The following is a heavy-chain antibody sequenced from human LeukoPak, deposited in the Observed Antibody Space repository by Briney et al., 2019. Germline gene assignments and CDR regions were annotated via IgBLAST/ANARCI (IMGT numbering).Heavy chain of an antibody. D-gene: IGHD4-23*01. CDR2: INSDGSST. CDR1: GFTFSSYW. J-gene: IGHJ4*02. CDR3: AKANYGGYYFDY. V-gene: IGHV3-74*01. Sequence: GGSLRLSCAASGFTFSSYWMHWVRQAPGKGLVWVSRINSDGSSTSYADSVKGRFTISRDNAKNTLYLQMNSLRAEDTAVYYCAKANYGGYYFDYWGQGTLVTVSS.